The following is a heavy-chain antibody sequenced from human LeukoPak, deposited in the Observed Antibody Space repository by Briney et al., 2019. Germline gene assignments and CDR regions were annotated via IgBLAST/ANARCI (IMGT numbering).Heavy chain of an antibody. Sequence: SETLSLTCAVYGGSFSGYYWSWIRQPPGKGLEWIGEINHSGSTNYNPSLKSRVTISVDTSKNQFSLKLSSVTAADTAVYYCAKVVWDIVVVPAAIAAFDIWGQGTVVTVSS. CDR3: AKVVWDIVVVPAAIAAFDI. J-gene: IGHJ3*02. V-gene: IGHV4-34*01. CDR2: INHSGST. CDR1: GGSFSGYY. D-gene: IGHD2-2*02.